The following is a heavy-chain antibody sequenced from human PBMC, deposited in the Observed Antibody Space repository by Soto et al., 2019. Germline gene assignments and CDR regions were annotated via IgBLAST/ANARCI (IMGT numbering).Heavy chain of an antibody. V-gene: IGHV1-2*02. CDR1: GYTLTDYF. J-gene: IGHJ6*02. CDR3: ARSSGSYSYYGLDV. CDR2: INPKSGDT. D-gene: IGHD1-26*01. Sequence: ASVKVSCNASGYTLTDYFMHWVRQAPRQGFEWMGWINPKSGDTNHAQKFKGRATMTRDTSSSTANMELSRLRSDDTAVYYCARSSGSYSYYGLDVWGQGTTLTVSS.